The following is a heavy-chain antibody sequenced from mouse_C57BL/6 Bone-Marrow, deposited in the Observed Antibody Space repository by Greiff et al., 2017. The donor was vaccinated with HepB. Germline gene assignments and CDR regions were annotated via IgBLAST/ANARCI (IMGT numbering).Heavy chain of an antibody. CDR3: ARFYSDY. Sequence: VQLQQSGAELAKPGASVKLSCKASGYTFTSYWMHWVKQRPGQGLEWIGYINPSSGYTKYNQKFKDKATLTVDKSSSTAYMQLSSLTSEDSAVYYCARFYSDYWGQGTTLTVSS. V-gene: IGHV1-7*01. J-gene: IGHJ2*01. CDR2: INPSSGYT. D-gene: IGHD2-3*01. CDR1: GYTFTSYW.